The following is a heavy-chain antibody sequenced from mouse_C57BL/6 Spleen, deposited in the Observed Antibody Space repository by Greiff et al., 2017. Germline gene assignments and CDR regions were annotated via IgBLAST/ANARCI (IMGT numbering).Heavy chain of an antibody. D-gene: IGHD2-5*01. V-gene: IGHV1-54*01. Sequence: QVHVKQSGAELVRPGTSVKVSCKASGYAFTNYLIEWVKQRPGQGLEWIGVINPGSGGTNYNEKFKGKATLTADKSSSTAYMQLSSLTSEDSAVYFCARVYSNYWYFDVWGTGTTVTVSS. CDR3: ARVYSNYWYFDV. CDR2: INPGSGGT. CDR1: GYAFTNYL. J-gene: IGHJ1*03.